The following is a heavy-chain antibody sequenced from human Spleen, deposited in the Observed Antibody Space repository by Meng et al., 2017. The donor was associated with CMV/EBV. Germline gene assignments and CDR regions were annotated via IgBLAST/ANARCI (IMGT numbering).Heavy chain of an antibody. D-gene: IGHD6-19*01. CDR2: INPNGGGT. V-gene: IGHV1-2*02. CDR1: GYTFTGYY. Sequence: KASGYTFTGYYIHWVRQAPRQGLEWMGRINPNGGGTKDAQKFQGRITMTRDTSISTAYMDLRRLRSDDTAVYYCARTSIEVPGCLDFWGQGTLVTVSS. CDR3: ARTSIEVPGCLDF. J-gene: IGHJ4*02.